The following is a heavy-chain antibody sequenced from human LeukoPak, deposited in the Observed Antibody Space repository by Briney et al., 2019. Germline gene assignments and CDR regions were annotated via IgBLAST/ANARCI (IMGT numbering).Heavy chain of an antibody. Sequence: SETLSLTCTVSGYSISSGYYWGWIRQPPGKGLEWIGSIYHSGSTYYNPSLKSRVTISVDTSKNQFSLKLSSVTAADTAVYYCARERLRDYVWGSYRERFDYWGQGTLVTVSS. CDR3: ARERLRDYVWGSYRERFDY. CDR2: IYHSGST. J-gene: IGHJ4*02. D-gene: IGHD3-16*01. V-gene: IGHV4-38-2*02. CDR1: GYSISSGYY.